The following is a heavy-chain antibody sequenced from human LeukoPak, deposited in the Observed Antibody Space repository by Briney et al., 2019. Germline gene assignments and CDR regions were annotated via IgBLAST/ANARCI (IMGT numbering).Heavy chain of an antibody. D-gene: IGHD3-3*02. J-gene: IGHJ4*02. CDR1: GGSFSGYY. CDR2: INHSGST. Sequence: PSETLSLTCAVHGGSFSGYYWSWIRQPPGKGLEWIGEINHSGSTNYNPSLKSRVTISVDTSKNQFSLKLSSVTAADTAVYYCARGPFYSSPDYWGQGTLVTVSS. V-gene: IGHV4-34*01. CDR3: ARGPFYSSPDY.